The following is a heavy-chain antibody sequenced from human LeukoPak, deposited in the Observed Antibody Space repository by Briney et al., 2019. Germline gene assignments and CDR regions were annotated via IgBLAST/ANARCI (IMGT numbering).Heavy chain of an antibody. CDR1: GFAFSNAW. V-gene: IGHV3-30*18. Sequence: GGSLRLSCTASGFAFSNAWMSWVRQAPGKGLEWVAVISYDGSNKYYADSVKGRFTISRDNSKNTLYLQMNSLRAEDTAVYYCAKDRVVGSAPYYYYGMDVWGQGTTVTVSS. D-gene: IGHD2-2*01. CDR2: ISYDGSNK. J-gene: IGHJ6*02. CDR3: AKDRVVGSAPYYYYGMDV.